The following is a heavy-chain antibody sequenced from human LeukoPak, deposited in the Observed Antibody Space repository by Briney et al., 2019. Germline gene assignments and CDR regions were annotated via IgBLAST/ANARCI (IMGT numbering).Heavy chain of an antibody. Sequence: GASVKVSCKASGYIFTGYYIYWVRQAPGQGLEYMGWINPNSGDTNYAQKFQGRVTMTRDTSISTAYMDLTRLTSDDTAIYYCARGSGGWYLTSSFDPWGQGTLVIVSS. CDR3: ARGSGGWYLTSSFDP. V-gene: IGHV1-2*02. CDR1: GYIFTGYY. CDR2: INPNSGDT. J-gene: IGHJ5*02. D-gene: IGHD6-19*01.